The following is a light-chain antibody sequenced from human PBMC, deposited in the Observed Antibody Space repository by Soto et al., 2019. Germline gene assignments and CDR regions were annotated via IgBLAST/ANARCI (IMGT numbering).Light chain of an antibody. CDR1: SSDVGGSNF. J-gene: IGLJ1*01. CDR3: VSYTSSTTYV. V-gene: IGLV2-14*03. CDR2: DVA. Sequence: QSVLTQPASVSDSPGQSITISWTGTSSDVGGSNFVSWYQQHPGKPPKLIIYDVANRPSGVSNRFSGSKSGSTASLIISRLQTEDEADYYCVSYTSSTTYVFGTGTKVPS.